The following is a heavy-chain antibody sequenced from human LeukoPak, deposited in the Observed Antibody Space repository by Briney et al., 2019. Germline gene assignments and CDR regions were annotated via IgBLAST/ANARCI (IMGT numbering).Heavy chain of an antibody. CDR3: ARVTSSRGAIDI. CDR2: INSDGTST. J-gene: IGHJ3*02. Sequence: PGGSLRLSCAASGFTFSSYWVYWVLQAPGKGLVWVSRINSDGTSTTYAESVKGRFTISRDNAKNTLYLQMNSLRAEDTAMYYCARVTSSRGAIDIWGQGTMVTVSS. V-gene: IGHV3-74*03. CDR1: GFTFSSYW. D-gene: IGHD6-13*01.